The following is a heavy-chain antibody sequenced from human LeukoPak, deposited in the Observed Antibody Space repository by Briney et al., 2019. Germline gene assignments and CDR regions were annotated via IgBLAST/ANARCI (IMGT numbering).Heavy chain of an antibody. V-gene: IGHV1-18*01. D-gene: IGHD5-18*01. CDR3: ARAFGGYSSTTFDY. J-gene: IGHJ4*02. CDR2: ISGYNGNT. Sequence: ASVKVSCKASGYTFSSYDISWVRQAPGQGLEWMGWISGYNGNTNYAQKVQGRVTMTRDTSTSTVYMELSSLRSEDTAVYYCARAFGGYSSTTFDYWGQGTLVTVSS. CDR1: GYTFSSYD.